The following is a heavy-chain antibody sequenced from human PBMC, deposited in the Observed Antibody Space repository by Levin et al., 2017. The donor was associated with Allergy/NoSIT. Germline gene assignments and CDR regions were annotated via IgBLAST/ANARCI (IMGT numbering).Heavy chain of an antibody. CDR1: GGTFSSYT. D-gene: IGHD6-13*01. CDR3: ARTDAIAAAGESNFDY. V-gene: IGHV1-69*02. Sequence: PGESLKISCKASGGTFSSYTISWVRQAPGQGLEWMGRIIPILGIANYAQKFQGRVTITADKSTSTAYMELSSLRSEDTAVYYCARTDAIAAAGESNFDYWGQGTLVTVSS. CDR2: IIPILGIA. J-gene: IGHJ4*02.